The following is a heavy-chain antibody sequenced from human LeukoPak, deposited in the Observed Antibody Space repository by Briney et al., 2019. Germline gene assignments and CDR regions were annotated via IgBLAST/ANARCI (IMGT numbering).Heavy chain of an antibody. V-gene: IGHV3-7*01. CDR1: GFVFSNSW. CDR2: TKQDGREK. D-gene: IGHD6-19*01. Sequence: PGGSLRLSCTASGFVFSNSWMSWVRQAPGKGLEWVANTKQDGREKYYVDSVKGRFTVSRDNAKNSLYLQMNSLRAEDTAVYYCATGGGSGRYGFPFDCWGQGTLVTVSS. CDR3: ATGGGSGRYGFPFDC. J-gene: IGHJ4*02.